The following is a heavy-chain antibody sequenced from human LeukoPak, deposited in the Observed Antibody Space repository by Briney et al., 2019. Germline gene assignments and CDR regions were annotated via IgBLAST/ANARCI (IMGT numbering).Heavy chain of an antibody. J-gene: IGHJ4*02. Sequence: GGSLRLSCAASGFTFTTYGMNWVRQAPGKGLEWVSAISGSGSNAYYADSVKGRLTISRDNSKNTLYLQMNSLRAEDTAVYYCAKLDDYGSGSSYYFDYWGQGTLVTVSS. CDR2: ISGSGSNA. V-gene: IGHV3-23*01. CDR1: GFTFTTYG. D-gene: IGHD3-10*01. CDR3: AKLDDYGSGSSYYFDY.